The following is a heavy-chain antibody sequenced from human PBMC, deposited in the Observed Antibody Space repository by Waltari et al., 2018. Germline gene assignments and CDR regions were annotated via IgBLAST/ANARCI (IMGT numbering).Heavy chain of an antibody. CDR2: ISWNSGKT. J-gene: IGHJ4*02. D-gene: IGHD3-16*01. CDR3: AKKMTTYYDSPGGAFFDC. Sequence: QIQGKGLEWVSGISWNSGKTAYADSAKSRFTIVRYTAKNSLYLQMNSLRPEDTALYYCAKKMTTYYDSPGGAFFDCWGQGTLVTVSP. V-gene: IGHV3-9*01.